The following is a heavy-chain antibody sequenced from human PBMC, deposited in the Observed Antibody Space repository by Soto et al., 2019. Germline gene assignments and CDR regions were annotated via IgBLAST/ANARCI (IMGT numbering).Heavy chain of an antibody. CDR3: ARDLAYYDFWSGYLYAFDI. CDR1: GGSISSGDYY. J-gene: IGHJ3*02. D-gene: IGHD3-3*01. V-gene: IGHV4-30-4*01. Sequence: SETLSLTCTVSGGSISSGDYYWSWIRQPPGKGLEWIGHIYYSGSTYYNPSLKSRVTISVDTSKNQFSLKLSSVTAADTAVYYCARDLAYYDFWSGYLYAFDIWGQGTMVTVSS. CDR2: IYYSGST.